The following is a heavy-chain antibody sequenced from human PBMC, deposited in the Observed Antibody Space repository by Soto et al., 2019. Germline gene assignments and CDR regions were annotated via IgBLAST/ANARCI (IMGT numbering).Heavy chain of an antibody. Sequence: PGGSLRLSCAASGFTFSSYAMSWVRQAPGKGLEWVSAISGSGGSTYYADSVKGRFTISRDNPKNTLYLQMNSLRAEDTAVYYCAKVPYYYDSSGYHFDYWGQGTLVTVSS. J-gene: IGHJ4*02. D-gene: IGHD3-22*01. CDR3: AKVPYYYDSSGYHFDY. CDR2: ISGSGGST. CDR1: GFTFSSYA. V-gene: IGHV3-23*01.